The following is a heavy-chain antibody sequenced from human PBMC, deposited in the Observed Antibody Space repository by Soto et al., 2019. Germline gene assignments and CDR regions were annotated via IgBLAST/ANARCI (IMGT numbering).Heavy chain of an antibody. Sequence: TQSLTCAVYGGSFIDYYCSWIRQPPGKGLEWIGEINHSGSTNYNPSLKSRVTISVDTSKNQFSLKLSSVTAADTAVYYCAREHSSSQYNWFAPGGQGPLVTVSS. CDR1: GGSFIDYY. CDR2: INHSGST. CDR3: AREHSSSQYNWFAP. D-gene: IGHD6-13*01. J-gene: IGHJ5*02. V-gene: IGHV4-34*01.